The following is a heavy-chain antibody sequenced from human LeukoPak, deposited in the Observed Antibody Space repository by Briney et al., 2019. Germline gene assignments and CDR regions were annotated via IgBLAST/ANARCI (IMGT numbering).Heavy chain of an antibody. CDR1: GGSISSSNW. Sequence: SETLSLTCAVSGGSISSSNWWSWVRQPPGKGLEWIGEIYHSESTNYNPALKSRVTISVDKFKNHFSLKLSSVTAADTAVYYCARVDSSGWYQNYYYYYGMDVWGKGTTVTVSS. D-gene: IGHD6-19*01. V-gene: IGHV4-4*02. CDR3: ARVDSSGWYQNYYYYYGMDV. J-gene: IGHJ6*04. CDR2: IYHSEST.